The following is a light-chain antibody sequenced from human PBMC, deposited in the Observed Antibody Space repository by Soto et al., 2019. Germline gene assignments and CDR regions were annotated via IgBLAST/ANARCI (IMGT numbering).Light chain of an antibody. J-gene: IGLJ1*01. Sequence: SYELTQQPSVSVSQGQTARITCSVYALTKKYAYCYPQKTCKAPWVVIVKDNERPSGIPERFSGSSAGTTVTLTISGVQAEDEADYYCQSSDSSGRYPYVFGSGTKVTVL. V-gene: IGLV3-25*02. CDR1: ALTKKY. CDR2: KDN. CDR3: QSSDSSGRYPYV.